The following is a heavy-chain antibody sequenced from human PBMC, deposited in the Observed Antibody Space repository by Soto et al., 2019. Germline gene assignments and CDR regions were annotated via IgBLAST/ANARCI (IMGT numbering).Heavy chain of an antibody. J-gene: IGHJ6*02. CDR2: ISAYNGNT. CDR3: ARDGRWVDCSGGSCYSNYYYGMDV. Sequence: ASVKVCSKASGYTFTCYGISWARHAPGQGLEWMGWISAYNGNTNYAQKLQGRVTMTTDTSTSTAYMELRSLRSDDTAVYYCARDGRWVDCSGGSCYSNYYYGMDVWGQGTTVTVSS. CDR1: GYTFTCYG. D-gene: IGHD2-15*01. V-gene: IGHV1-18*04.